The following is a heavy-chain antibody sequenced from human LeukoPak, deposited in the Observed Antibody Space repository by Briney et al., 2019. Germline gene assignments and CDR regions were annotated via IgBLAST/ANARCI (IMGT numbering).Heavy chain of an antibody. V-gene: IGHV1-69*05. CDR1: GGTFSSYA. CDR2: IIPIFGTA. CDR3: ARDGYNWGFDY. J-gene: IGHJ4*02. Sequence: SVKVSCKASGGTFSSYAITWVRQAPGQGLEWMGGIIPIFGTANYAQKFQGRVTITTDESTSTAYMELRSLRSDDTAVYYCARDGYNWGFDYWGQGTLVTVSS. D-gene: IGHD5-24*01.